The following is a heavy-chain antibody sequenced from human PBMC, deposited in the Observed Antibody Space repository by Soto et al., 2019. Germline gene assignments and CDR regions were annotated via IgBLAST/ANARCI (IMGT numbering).Heavy chain of an antibody. D-gene: IGHD3-22*01. Sequence: ASVKVSCKASGYTFTSYYMHWVRQAPGQGLEWMGIINPSGGSTSYAQKFQGRVTMTRDTSTSTVYMELSSLRSEDTAVYYCARANTGYYDSSGYQTNWFDPWGQGTLVTVSS. CDR1: GYTFTSYY. CDR2: INPSGGST. V-gene: IGHV1-46*01. J-gene: IGHJ5*02. CDR3: ARANTGYYDSSGYQTNWFDP.